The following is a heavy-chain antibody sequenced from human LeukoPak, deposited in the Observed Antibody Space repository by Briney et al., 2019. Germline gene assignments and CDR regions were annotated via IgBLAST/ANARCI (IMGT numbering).Heavy chain of an antibody. V-gene: IGHV4-59*12. CDR2: IYYSGST. CDR1: GGSISSYY. CDR3: ARDYNLAFDI. J-gene: IGHJ3*02. D-gene: IGHD5-24*01. Sequence: SETLSLTCTVSGGSISSYYWNWIRQPPGKGLEWIGYIYYSGSTNYNPSLKSRVTISVDTSKNQFSLKLSSVTAADTAVYYCARDYNLAFDIWGQGTMVTVSS.